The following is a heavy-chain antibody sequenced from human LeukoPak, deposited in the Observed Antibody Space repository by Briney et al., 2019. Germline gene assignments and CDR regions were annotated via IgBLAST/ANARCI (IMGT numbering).Heavy chain of an antibody. V-gene: IGHV3-30-3*01. CDR2: ISYDGSNK. J-gene: IGHJ4*02. Sequence: PGGSLRLSCAASGFTFSSYAMHWVRQAPGKGLEWVAVISYDGSNKYYADSVKGRFTISRDNSKNTLYLQMNSLRAEDTAVYYCARDPNYYGSGTIIDYWGQGTLVTVSS. D-gene: IGHD3-10*01. CDR3: ARDPNYYGSGTIIDY. CDR1: GFTFSSYA.